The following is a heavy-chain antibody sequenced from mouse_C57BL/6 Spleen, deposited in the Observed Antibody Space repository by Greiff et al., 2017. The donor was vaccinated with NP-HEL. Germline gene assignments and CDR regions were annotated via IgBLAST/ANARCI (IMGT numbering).Heavy chain of an antibody. V-gene: IGHV1-62-2*01. CDR3: ARHEDNYYGSSPAWFAY. CDR1: GYTFTEYT. Sequence: QVQLQQSGAELVKPGASVKLSCKASGYTFTEYTIHWVKQRSGQGLEWIGWFYPGSGSIKYNEKFKDKATLTADKSSSTVYMELSRLTSEDSAVYFCARHEDNYYGSSPAWFAYWGQGTLVTVSA. D-gene: IGHD1-1*01. J-gene: IGHJ3*01. CDR2: FYPGSGSI.